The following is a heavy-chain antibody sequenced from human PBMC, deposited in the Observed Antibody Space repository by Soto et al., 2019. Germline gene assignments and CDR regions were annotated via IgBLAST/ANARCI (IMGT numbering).Heavy chain of an antibody. CDR2: INPNSGGT. CDR3: ARGGGSHDYGMEV. CDR1: GYTVTGYY. Sequence: ASVKVSCKASGYTVTGYYMQWVRQAPGQGLEWMGWINPNSGGTNYAQKFQGRVTMTRDTSISAAYMELIRLRSDDTAVYYCARGGGSHDYGMEVWGKETKVTVS. V-gene: IGHV1-2*02. J-gene: IGHJ6*04. D-gene: IGHD1-26*01.